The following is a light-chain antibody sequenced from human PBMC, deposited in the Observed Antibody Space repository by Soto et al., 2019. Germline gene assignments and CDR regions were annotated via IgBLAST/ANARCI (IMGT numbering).Light chain of an antibody. J-gene: IGKJ1*01. Sequence: EIVMTHSPATLSVSPGERATLSCRSSQSVSSNLAWYQKKPGQAPRLLIYGASTRATGIPARFTGSGSGTEFILTISSLQSEDSAVYYCQQYNFWPPETFGQGTKVDIK. CDR3: QQYNFWPPET. CDR1: QSVSSN. V-gene: IGKV3-15*01. CDR2: GAS.